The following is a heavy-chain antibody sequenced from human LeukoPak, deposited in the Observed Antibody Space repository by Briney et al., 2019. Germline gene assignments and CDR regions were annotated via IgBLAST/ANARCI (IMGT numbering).Heavy chain of an antibody. CDR2: IYYNGST. V-gene: IGHV4-59*01. CDR3: ARVGYYYDGSGYKRVAYFDY. Sequence: SETLSLTCTVSGGSISSYYWSWIRQPPGKGLEWIGYIYYNGSTNYNPSLKSRVTISVDTSKNQFSLKLSSVTAADTAVYYCARVGYYYDGSGYKRVAYFDYWGQGTLVTVSS. J-gene: IGHJ4*02. CDR1: GGSISSYY. D-gene: IGHD3-22*01.